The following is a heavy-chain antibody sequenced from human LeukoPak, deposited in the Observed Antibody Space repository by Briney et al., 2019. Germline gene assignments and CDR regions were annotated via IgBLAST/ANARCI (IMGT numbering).Heavy chain of an antibody. CDR1: GFTFSNYA. V-gene: IGHV3-23*01. D-gene: IGHD3-9*01. CDR2: ITGSGGNT. Sequence: GGSLRLSCAASGFTFSNYAMSWVRQAPGKGLEWVSAITGSGGNTYYADSVKGRFTISRDNSKNTVFLQMNSLRAEDTAVYYCAKLGDYDVLTGYYVSDDWGQGTLVTVSS. CDR3: AKLGDYDVLTGYYVSDD. J-gene: IGHJ4*02.